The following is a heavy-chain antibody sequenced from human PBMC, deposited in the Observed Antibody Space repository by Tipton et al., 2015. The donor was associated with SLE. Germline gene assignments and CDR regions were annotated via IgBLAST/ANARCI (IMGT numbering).Heavy chain of an antibody. V-gene: IGHV4-30-4*08. D-gene: IGHD3-3*01. CDR1: GGSFSGYY. Sequence: TLSLTCAVYGGSFSGYYWSWIRQPPGKGLEWIGYIYYSGSTYYNPSLKSRVTISVDTSKNQFSLKLSSVTAADTAVYYCARVKSITIFGVVITPGAFDIWGQGTMVTVSS. CDR3: ARVKSITIFGVVITPGAFDI. CDR2: IYYSGST. J-gene: IGHJ3*02.